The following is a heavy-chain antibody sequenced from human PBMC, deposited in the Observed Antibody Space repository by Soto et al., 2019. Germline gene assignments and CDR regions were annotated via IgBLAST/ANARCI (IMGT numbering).Heavy chain of an antibody. V-gene: IGHV3-23*01. CDR2: ISGTGNST. J-gene: IGHJ4*02. Sequence: GSLRLSCAASGFTFSSYAMSWVRQVPGKGLEWVSGISGTGNSTYYADSVKGRFFISRDSSKNTVYLQMNSLRAEDTAIYYCAKDVGQQWRFDYWGQGALVTV. CDR1: GFTFSSYA. D-gene: IGHD6-19*01. CDR3: AKDVGQQWRFDY.